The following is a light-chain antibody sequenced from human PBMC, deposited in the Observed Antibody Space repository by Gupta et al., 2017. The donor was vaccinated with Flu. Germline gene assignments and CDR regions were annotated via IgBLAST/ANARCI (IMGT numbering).Light chain of an antibody. V-gene: IGKV1-33*01. CDR3: QHDNSLHT. J-gene: IGKJ1*01. CDR2: HAA. CDR1: EDIRHS. Sequence: SPSSLSASLGVRVASTCQASEDIRHSLPWEQQKPGKAPKLLIHHAAKGEPGVTSRFSGSGQVKEFTFTISSRQGEDFAVYYWQHDNSLHTFGPGTNVDTK.